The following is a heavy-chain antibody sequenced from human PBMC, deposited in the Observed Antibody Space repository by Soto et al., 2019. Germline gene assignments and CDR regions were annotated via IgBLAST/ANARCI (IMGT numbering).Heavy chain of an antibody. CDR3: ARENDFWSGATSIDFDY. D-gene: IGHD3-3*01. CDR1: GYTFTSYG. V-gene: IGHV1-18*01. J-gene: IGHJ4*02. CDR2: ISAYNGNT. Sequence: QVQLVQSGAEVKKPGASVKVSCKASGYTFTSYGISWVRQAPGQGLEWMGWISAYNGNTNYAQKLQGRVTMTTDTSTSTAYMELRSMRSDDTAVYYCARENDFWSGATSIDFDYWGQGTLVTVSS.